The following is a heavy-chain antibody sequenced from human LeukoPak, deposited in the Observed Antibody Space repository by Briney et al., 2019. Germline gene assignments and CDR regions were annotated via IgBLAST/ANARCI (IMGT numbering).Heavy chain of an antibody. CDR2: IIPIFGTA. D-gene: IGHD1-26*01. CDR3: ARRGELGATEAFDI. CDR1: GCTLSSYA. J-gene: IGHJ3*02. Sequence: SVKVSYKPSGCTLSSYAISWVRQAPGQGLEWMGGIIPIFGTANYAQKFQGRVTITADESTSTAYMELSSLRSEDTAVYYCARRGELGATEAFDIWGQGTMVTVSS. V-gene: IGHV1-69*13.